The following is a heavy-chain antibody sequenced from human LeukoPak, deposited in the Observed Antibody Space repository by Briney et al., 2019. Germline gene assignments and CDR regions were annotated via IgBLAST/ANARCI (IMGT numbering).Heavy chain of an antibody. CDR1: GYTFTSYD. J-gene: IGHJ4*02. D-gene: IGHD3-9*01. CDR3: ARMSGELRYFDWLYYFDY. V-gene: IGHV1-8*01. Sequence: GASVKVSCKASGYTFTSYDINWVRQATGQGLEWMGWMNPNSGNTGYAQKFQGRVTMTRNTSISTAYMELSSLRSEDTAVYYCARMSGELRYFDWLYYFDYWGQGTLVTVSS. CDR2: MNPNSGNT.